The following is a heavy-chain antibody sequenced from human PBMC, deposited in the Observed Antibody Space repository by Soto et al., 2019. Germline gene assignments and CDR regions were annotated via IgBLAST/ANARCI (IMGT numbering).Heavy chain of an antibody. J-gene: IGHJ4*02. CDR1: GYTFTSYG. CDR2: ISAYNGNT. CDR3: ARGAEIVLMVYAFDY. Sequence: ASVKVSCKASGYTFTSYGISWVRQAPGQGLEWMGWISAYNGNTNYAQKLQGRVTMTTDTSTSTAYMELRSLRSDDTAVYYCARGAEIVLMVYAFDYWGQGTLVTVSS. V-gene: IGHV1-18*01. D-gene: IGHD2-8*01.